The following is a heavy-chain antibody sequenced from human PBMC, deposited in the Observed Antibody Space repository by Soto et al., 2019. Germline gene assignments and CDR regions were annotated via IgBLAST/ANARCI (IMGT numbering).Heavy chain of an antibody. CDR1: GYTFTSYA. D-gene: IGHD2-15*01. J-gene: IGHJ6*03. CDR3: AMAVVTAATGFDYYCMDV. CDR2: IHAGNGNT. V-gene: IGHV1-3*01. Sequence: GASVKVSCKASGYTFTSYAMHWVLQAPAQRLEWMGWIHAGNGNTKYSQKFQGRVTITRDISASTAYMEVSSLRSEDTAVYYCAMAVVTAATGFDYYCMDVWGKGTTVSVSS.